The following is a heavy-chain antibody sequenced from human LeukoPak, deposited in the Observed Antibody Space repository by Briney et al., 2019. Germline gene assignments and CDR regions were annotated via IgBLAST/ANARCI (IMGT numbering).Heavy chain of an antibody. J-gene: IGHJ4*02. Sequence: ASVEVSCKASGYTFTGYYMHWVRQAPGQGLEWMGWINPNSGGTNYAQKFQGRVTMTRDTSISTAYMELSRLRSDDTAVYYCARGLGNYDFWSGPSQSGGTAFDYWGQGTLVTVSS. V-gene: IGHV1-2*02. CDR1: GYTFTGYY. CDR2: INPNSGGT. CDR3: ARGLGNYDFWSGPSQSGGTAFDY. D-gene: IGHD3-3*01.